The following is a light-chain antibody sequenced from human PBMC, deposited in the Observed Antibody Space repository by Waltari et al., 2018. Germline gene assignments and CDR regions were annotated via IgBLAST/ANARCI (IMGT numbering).Light chain of an antibody. CDR1: QSVSSN. CDR2: GAS. CDR3: QQYNNWPRT. V-gene: IGKV3-15*01. J-gene: IGKJ4*01. Sequence: EIVMTQSPATLSVSPGERATLSCRASQSVSSNLAWYQQQPGQAPRLLIYGASTRATGIPARFSGSGSGTDFTLTISSLQSEDFAVYYCQQYNNWPRTFGGGTKVEIK.